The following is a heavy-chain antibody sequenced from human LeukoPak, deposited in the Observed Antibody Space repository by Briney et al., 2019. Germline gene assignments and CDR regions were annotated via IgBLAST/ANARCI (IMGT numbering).Heavy chain of an antibody. CDR2: INPNSGGT. V-gene: IGHV1-2*02. D-gene: IGHD5-24*01. CDR1: GYTFTGYY. CDR3: ARDGEMATLTGYYYMDV. Sequence: ASVKVSCKASGYTFTGYYMHWVRQAPGQGLEWMGWINPNSGGTNYAQKFQGRVTMTRDTSISTAYMELSRLRSDDTAVYYCARDGEMATLTGYYYMDVWGKGTTVTVSS. J-gene: IGHJ6*03.